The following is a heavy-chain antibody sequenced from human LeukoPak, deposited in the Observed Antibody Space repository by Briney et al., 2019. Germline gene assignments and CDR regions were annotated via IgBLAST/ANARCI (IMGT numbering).Heavy chain of an antibody. CDR1: GFIVGSND. J-gene: IGHJ6*02. Sequence: GGSLRLSCAASGFIVGSNDMSWVRQAPGKGLEWVPVIYNGGNSDYADSVKGRFTVSRDTSKNTVYLQMTSVRAEDTAVYYCARDPYYLHYYSMDVWGQGTPVTVSS. V-gene: IGHV3-66*01. D-gene: IGHD2-21*01. CDR3: ARDPYYLHYYSMDV. CDR2: IYNGGNS.